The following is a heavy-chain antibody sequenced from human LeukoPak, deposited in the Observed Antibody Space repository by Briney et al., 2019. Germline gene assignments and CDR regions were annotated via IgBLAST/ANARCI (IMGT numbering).Heavy chain of an antibody. CDR2: ISGGGGST. CDR1: GFTFSSYA. CDR3: AKEDGYCSGTSCYPIFDY. V-gene: IGHV3-23*01. Sequence: GGSLRLSCAASGFTFSSYAMSWVRQAPGKGLEWVSVISGGGGSTYYADSVKGRFTISTDISKNTLYLQMNSLRAEDTAVYYCAKEDGYCSGTSCYPIFDYWGQGTLVTASS. J-gene: IGHJ4*02. D-gene: IGHD2-2*01.